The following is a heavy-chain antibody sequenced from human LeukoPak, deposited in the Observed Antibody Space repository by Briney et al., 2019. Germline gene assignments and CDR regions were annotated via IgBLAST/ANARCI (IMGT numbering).Heavy chain of an antibody. CDR2: IYSDGSST. Sequence: GGSLRLSCAASGFTFSSYWMHWVRQAPGKGLVWVARIYSDGSSTSYADSVKGRFTISRDNAKNTLYLQMNSLRAEDTAVYYCARYVLRYFDWLLYTQYYYYGMDVWGQGTTVTVSS. CDR3: ARYVLRYFDWLLYTQYYYYGMDV. J-gene: IGHJ6*02. V-gene: IGHV3-74*01. D-gene: IGHD3-9*01. CDR1: GFTFSSYW.